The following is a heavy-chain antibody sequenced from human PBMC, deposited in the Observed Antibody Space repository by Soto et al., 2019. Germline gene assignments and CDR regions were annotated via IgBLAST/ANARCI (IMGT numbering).Heavy chain of an antibody. Sequence: SETLSLTCTVSGGSISSGGYYWSWIRQHPGKGLEWIGYIYYSGSTYYNPSLKSRVTISVDTSKNQFSLKLSSVTAADTAVYYCARERSSTSYNWFDPWGQGTLVTVSS. J-gene: IGHJ5*02. V-gene: IGHV4-31*03. D-gene: IGHD2-2*01. CDR2: IYYSGST. CDR3: ARERSSTSYNWFDP. CDR1: GGSISSGGYY.